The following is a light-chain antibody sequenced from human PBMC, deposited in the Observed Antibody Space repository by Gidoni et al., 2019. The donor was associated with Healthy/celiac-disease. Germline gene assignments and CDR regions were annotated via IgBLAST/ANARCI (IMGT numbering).Light chain of an antibody. J-gene: IGKJ1*01. V-gene: IGKV1-39*01. Sequence: DIQMTKSPSSLSASVGDRVTITCRASQSISSYLNWYQQKPGKAPKLLIYAASSLQSGVPSRFSGSGSGTDFTLTIISLQPEDFATYYCQQSYSTPATFGQGTKVEIK. CDR2: AAS. CDR3: QQSYSTPAT. CDR1: QSISSY.